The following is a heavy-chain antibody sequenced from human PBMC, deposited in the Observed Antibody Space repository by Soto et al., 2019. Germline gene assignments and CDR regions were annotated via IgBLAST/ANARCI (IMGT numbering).Heavy chain of an antibody. CDR1: GGPFSGYY. J-gene: IGHJ5*02. CDR3: ARGVSSSWSAKNWFDP. D-gene: IGHD6-13*01. V-gene: IGHV4-59*01. Sequence: SETLSLTCAVYGGPFSGYYWSWIRQPPGKGLEWIGYIYYSGSTNYNPSLKSRVTISVDTSKNQFSLKLSSVTAADTAVYYCARGVSSSWSAKNWFDPWGQGTLVTVSS. CDR2: IYYSGST.